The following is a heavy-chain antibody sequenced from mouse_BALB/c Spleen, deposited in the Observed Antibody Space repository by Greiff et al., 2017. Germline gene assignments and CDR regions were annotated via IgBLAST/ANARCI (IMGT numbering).Heavy chain of an antibody. CDR1: GFTFSSYT. CDR2: ISSGGSYT. D-gene: IGHD2-3*01. V-gene: IGHV5-6-4*01. Sequence: EVQGVESGGGLVKPGGSLKLSCAASGFTFSSYTMSWVRQTPEKRLEWVATISSGGSYTYYPDSVKGRFTISRDNAKNTLYLQMSSLKSEDTAMYYCTRDSYDPHYYAMDYWGQGTSVTVSS. J-gene: IGHJ4*01. CDR3: TRDSYDPHYYAMDY.